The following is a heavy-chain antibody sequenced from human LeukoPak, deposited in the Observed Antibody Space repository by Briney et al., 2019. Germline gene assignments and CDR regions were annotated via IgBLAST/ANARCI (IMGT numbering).Heavy chain of an antibody. V-gene: IGHV3-33*01. Sequence: PGGSLRLSCAASGFTFSNHGMYWVRQAPGKGLEWVAIIWYDGSKKYYGDSVKGRFTVSRDNSKNTLYLQMNSLRAEDTAVYYCAMYSGSAWELNYWGQGTLVTVSS. D-gene: IGHD5-12*01. CDR1: GFTFSNHG. CDR2: IWYDGSKK. J-gene: IGHJ4*02. CDR3: AMYSGSAWELNY.